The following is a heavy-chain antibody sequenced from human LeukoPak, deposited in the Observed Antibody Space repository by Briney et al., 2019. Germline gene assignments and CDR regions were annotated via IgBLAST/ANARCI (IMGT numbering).Heavy chain of an antibody. CDR1: GYSISSGNY. CDR3: ARALYSSSPFVAFDY. Sequence: SPTLFITCNESGYSISSGNYWGWIRQPPGKGLEWIGSIYHSGSTYYNPSLKSRVTISVDTSKNQFSLKLSSVTAADTAVYYCARALYSSSPFVAFDYWGQGTLVTVSS. CDR2: IYHSGST. D-gene: IGHD6-6*01. J-gene: IGHJ4*02. V-gene: IGHV4-38-2*02.